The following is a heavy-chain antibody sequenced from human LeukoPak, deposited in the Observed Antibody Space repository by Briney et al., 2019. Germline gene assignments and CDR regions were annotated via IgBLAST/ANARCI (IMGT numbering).Heavy chain of an antibody. CDR1: GFTFSSYA. CDR2: ISYDGSNK. J-gene: IGHJ4*02. CDR3: ARAANWNYDY. Sequence: PGGSLRLSCAASGFTFSSYAMHWVRQAPGKGLEWVAVISYDGSNKYYADSVKGRFTISRDNAKNTLYLQMNSLRAEDTAVYYCARAANWNYDYWGQGTLVTVSS. D-gene: IGHD1-7*01. V-gene: IGHV3-30-3*01.